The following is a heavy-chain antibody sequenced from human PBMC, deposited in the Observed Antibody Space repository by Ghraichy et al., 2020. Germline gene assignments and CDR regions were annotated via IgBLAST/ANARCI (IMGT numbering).Heavy chain of an antibody. CDR1: GFTFSNAW. D-gene: IGHD3-22*01. CDR3: TTDLQYSYYDSSGYYY. CDR2: IKSKTDGGTT. J-gene: IGHJ4*02. Sequence: GGSLRLSCAASGFTFSNAWMNWVRQAPGKGLEWVGRIKSKTDGGTTDYAAPVKGRFTISRDDSKNTLYLQMNSLKTEDTAVYYCTTDLQYSYYDSSGYYYWGQGTLVTVSS. V-gene: IGHV3-15*07.